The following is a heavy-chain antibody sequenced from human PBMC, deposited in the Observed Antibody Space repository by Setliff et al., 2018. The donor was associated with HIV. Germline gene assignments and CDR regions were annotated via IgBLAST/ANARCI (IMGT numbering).Heavy chain of an antibody. J-gene: IGHJ4*02. CDR1: GGIFSTSS. D-gene: IGHD2-21*02. CDR3: ARGVRVTVVQRGSSFDY. Sequence: GASVKVSCKSSGGIFSTSSINWVRQAPGQGLEWMGGFNPIFTTPDYAQKFQDRVTMTADESTSTAYMELRGLTSEDTAVYFCARGVRVTVVQRGSSFDYWGQGTLVTV. V-gene: IGHV1-69*13. CDR2: FNPIFTTP.